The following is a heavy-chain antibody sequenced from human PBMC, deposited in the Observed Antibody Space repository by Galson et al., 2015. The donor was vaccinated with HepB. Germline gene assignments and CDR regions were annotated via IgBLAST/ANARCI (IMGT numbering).Heavy chain of an antibody. CDR2: TIPIFGTA. CDR3: ATKGGSYCSSTSCYTGSAFDI. J-gene: IGHJ3*02. V-gene: IGHV1-69*01. CDR1: GGTFSSYA. Sequence: SCKASGGTFSSYAISWVRQAPGQGLEWMGGTIPIFGTANYAQKFQGRVTITADESTSTAYMELSSLRSEDTAVYYCATKGGSYCSSTSCYTGSAFDIWGQGTMVTVSS. D-gene: IGHD2-2*02.